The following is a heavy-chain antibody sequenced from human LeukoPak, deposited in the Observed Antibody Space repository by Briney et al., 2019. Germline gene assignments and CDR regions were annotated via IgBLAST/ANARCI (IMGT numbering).Heavy chain of an antibody. CDR1: GFTFSSYE. D-gene: IGHD2-15*01. CDR3: ARDLAPSYYGMDV. J-gene: IGHJ6*02. Sequence: GGSLRLSCAASGFTFSSYEMNWVRHAPGKGLERVSYISSSGSTIYYADSVKGRFTISRDNAKNSLYLQMNSLRAEDTAVYYCARDLAPSYYGMDVWGQGTTVTVSS. CDR2: ISSSGSTI. V-gene: IGHV3-48*03.